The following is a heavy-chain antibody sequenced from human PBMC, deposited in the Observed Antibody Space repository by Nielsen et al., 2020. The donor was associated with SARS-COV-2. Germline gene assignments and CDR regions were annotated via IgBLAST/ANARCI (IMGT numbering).Heavy chain of an antibody. D-gene: IGHD2-15*01. CDR2: IYYSGST. CDR1: GGSISSSSYY. Sequence: LSCTVSGGSISSSSYYWGWIRQPPGKGLEWIGSIYYSGSTYYNPSLKSRVTISVDTSKNQFSLKLSSVTAADTAVYYCARERPGPVVGYYFDYWGQGTLVTVSS. J-gene: IGHJ4*02. CDR3: ARERPGPVVGYYFDY. V-gene: IGHV4-39*07.